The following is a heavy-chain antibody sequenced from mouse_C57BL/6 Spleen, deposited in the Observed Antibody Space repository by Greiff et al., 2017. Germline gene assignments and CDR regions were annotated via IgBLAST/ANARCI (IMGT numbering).Heavy chain of an antibody. CDR3: ARGDYGSPAY. J-gene: IGHJ3*01. D-gene: IGHD1-1*01. V-gene: IGHV14-2*01. CDR2: IDPEYGET. CDR1: GFNIKDYY. Sequence: VQLQQSGAELVKPGASVKLSCTASGFNIKDYYMHWVKQRTEQGLEWIGRIDPEYGETKYAQKFQGKATITADTSSNTAYLQLSSLTAEDTAVYYCARGDYGSPAYWGQGTLVTVSA.